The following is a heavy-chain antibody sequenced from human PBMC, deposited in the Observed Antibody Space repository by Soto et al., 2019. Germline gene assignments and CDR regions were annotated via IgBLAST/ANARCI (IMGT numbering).Heavy chain of an antibody. J-gene: IGHJ4*02. CDR2: ISYDGSNK. Sequence: GGSLRLSCAASGFTFSSYGMHWVRQAPGKGLEWVAVISYDGSNKYYADSVKGRFTISRDNSKNTLYLQMNSLRAEDTAVYYCAKDRTSTWTWYFDYWGQGTLVTVS. D-gene: IGHD1-7*01. V-gene: IGHV3-30*18. CDR3: AKDRTSTWTWYFDY. CDR1: GFTFSSYG.